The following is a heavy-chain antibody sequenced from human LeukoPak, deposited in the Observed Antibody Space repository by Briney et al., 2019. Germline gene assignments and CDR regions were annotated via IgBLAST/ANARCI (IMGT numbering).Heavy chain of an antibody. D-gene: IGHD2-2*01. CDR2: IYYSGST. J-gene: IGHJ5*02. V-gene: IGHV4-61*01. CDR3: AREVIVVVPAAPLYNWFDP. CDR1: GGSFSSGSYY. Sequence: PSETLSLTCTVSGGSFSSGSYYWSWIRQPPGKGLEWIGYIYYSGSTNYNPSLKSRVTIPVDTSKNQFSLKLSSVTAADTAVYYCAREVIVVVPAAPLYNWFDPWGQGTLVTVSS.